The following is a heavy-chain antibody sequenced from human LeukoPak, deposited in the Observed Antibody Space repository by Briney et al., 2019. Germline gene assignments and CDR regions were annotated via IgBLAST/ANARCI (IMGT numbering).Heavy chain of an antibody. J-gene: IGHJ6*03. Sequence: GGSLRLSCAASGFTFSSYGMHWVRQAPGKGLEWVAFIRYDGSNKYYADSVKGRFTISRDNSKNTLYLQMNSLRAEDTALYYCASGESTGAHYYYYMDVWGKGTTVTVSS. CDR2: IRYDGSNK. CDR1: GFTFSSYG. CDR3: ASGESTGAHYYYYMDV. V-gene: IGHV3-30*02. D-gene: IGHD2-8*02.